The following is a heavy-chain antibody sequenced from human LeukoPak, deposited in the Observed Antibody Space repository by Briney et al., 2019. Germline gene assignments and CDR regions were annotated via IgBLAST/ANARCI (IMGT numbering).Heavy chain of an antibody. V-gene: IGHV4-4*09. CDR3: ARHAGDGYNYGIGDVFDY. Sequence: ASETLSLTCTVSGGSISSYYWSWIRQPPGKGLEWIGYIYTSGSTNYNPSLKSRVTISVDTSKNQFSLKLSSVTAADTAVYYCARHAGDGYNYGIGDVFDYWGQGTLVTVSS. CDR1: GGSISSYY. J-gene: IGHJ4*02. D-gene: IGHD5-24*01. CDR2: IYTSGST.